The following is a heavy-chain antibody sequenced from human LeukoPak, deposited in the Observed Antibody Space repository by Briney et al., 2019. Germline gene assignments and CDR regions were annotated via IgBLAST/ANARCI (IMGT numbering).Heavy chain of an antibody. CDR3: ARHGGSYLSYYYGMDV. J-gene: IGHJ6*02. V-gene: IGHV4-61*08. D-gene: IGHD1-26*01. CDR2: IYYSGST. CDR1: GGSISSGDYY. Sequence: SQTLSLTCTVSGGSISSGDYYWSWIRQPPGKGLERIGYIYYSGSTNYNPSLKSRVTISVDTSKNQFSLKLSSVTAADTAVYYCARHGGSYLSYYYGMDVWGQGTTVTVSS.